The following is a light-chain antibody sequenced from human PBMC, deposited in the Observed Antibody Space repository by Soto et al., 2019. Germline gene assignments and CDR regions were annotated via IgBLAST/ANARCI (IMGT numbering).Light chain of an antibody. CDR1: SSNIGSNY. CDR3: ATWDDSLSGYV. CDR2: RND. Sequence: QSVLSQPPSASATPGQRVTISCSGSSSNIGSNYLYWYQQLPGAAPTLVMYRNDQRPSGVPDRFSGSRSGTSASLAIIGLRSEYEADYYCATWDDSLSGYVFGTGTKLTVL. J-gene: IGLJ1*01. V-gene: IGLV1-47*01.